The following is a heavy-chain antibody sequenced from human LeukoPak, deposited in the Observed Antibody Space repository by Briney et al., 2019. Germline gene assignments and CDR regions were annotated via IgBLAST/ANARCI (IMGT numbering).Heavy chain of an antibody. J-gene: IGHJ4*02. CDR3: ARAGGVEEYYFDY. CDR1: GYTFTCYG. V-gene: IGHV1-18*01. Sequence: ASVRVSCKSSGYTFTCYGISWVRQAPGQGLEWMGWFSANNGSTNYAQKLQGRVTMTTHSFTSTAYMELRSLRADDTAVYYCARAGGVEEYYFDYWGQGTLVTVSS. CDR2: FSANNGST. D-gene: IGHD1-1*01.